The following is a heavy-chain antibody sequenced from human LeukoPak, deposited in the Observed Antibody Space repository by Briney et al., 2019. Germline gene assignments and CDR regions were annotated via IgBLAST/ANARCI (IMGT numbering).Heavy chain of an antibody. CDR3: ARGSTLSSGYRSEFHF. V-gene: IGHV1-46*01. CDR2: INPSGGST. D-gene: IGHD3-22*01. Sequence: GASVKVSCKASGYTFTTYYMHWVRQAPGQGLEWMGIINPSGGSTSYAQKFQGRVTMTRDTSTSTVYMELRSLRSDDTAVYYCARGSTLSSGYRSEFHFWGQGTLVTVSS. J-gene: IGHJ4*02. CDR1: GYTFTTYY.